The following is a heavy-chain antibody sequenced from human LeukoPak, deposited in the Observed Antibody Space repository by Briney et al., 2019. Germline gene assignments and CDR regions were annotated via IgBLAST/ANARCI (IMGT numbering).Heavy chain of an antibody. V-gene: IGHV4-34*01. Sequence: SETLSLTCAVYGGSFSGYYWSWIRQPPGKGLEWIGEINHSGSTNYNPSLKSRVTISVDTSKNQFSLKLSSVTAADTAVYYCARRQWLVSPFDYWGQGTLVTVSS. CDR2: INHSGST. J-gene: IGHJ4*02. CDR3: ARRQWLVSPFDY. D-gene: IGHD6-19*01. CDR1: GGSFSGYY.